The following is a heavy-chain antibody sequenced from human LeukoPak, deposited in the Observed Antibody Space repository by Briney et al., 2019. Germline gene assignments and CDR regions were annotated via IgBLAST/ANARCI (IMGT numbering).Heavy chain of an antibody. D-gene: IGHD3-10*01. CDR2: IYYSGST. CDR3: ASFSSDGSGYDY. Sequence: SETLSLTCTASGGSISSYYWSWIRQPPGKGLEWIGYIYYSGSTNYNPSLKSRVTISVDTSKNQFSLKLSSVTAADTAVYYCASFSSDGSGYDYWGKGTLVTVSS. V-gene: IGHV4-59*01. J-gene: IGHJ4*02. CDR1: GGSISSYY.